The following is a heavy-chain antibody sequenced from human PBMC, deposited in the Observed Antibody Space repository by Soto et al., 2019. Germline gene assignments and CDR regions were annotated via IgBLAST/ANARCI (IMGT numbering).Heavy chain of an antibody. D-gene: IGHD2-8*01. CDR1: GYNFPSYW. V-gene: IGHV5-51*01. CDR2: IYPGDSHT. CDR3: ATSSLRTFDY. J-gene: IGHJ4*02. Sequence: GESLKISCKGSGYNFPSYWIAWLRQMPWKGLEWMGIIYPGDSHTKYSPSFQGLVTISADKSISTAYLQWSSLRASDTAMYYCATSSLRTFDYWGQGTLVTVSS.